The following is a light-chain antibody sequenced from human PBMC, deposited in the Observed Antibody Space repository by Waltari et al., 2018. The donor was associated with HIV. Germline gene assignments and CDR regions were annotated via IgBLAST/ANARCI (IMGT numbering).Light chain of an antibody. V-gene: IGLV2-23*02. CDR3: CSYAGSSTWL. J-gene: IGLJ3*02. CDR1: SSDVGRYNL. Sequence: QSALTQPASVSGSPGQPITISCTGTSSDVGRYNLVSWYQQHPGKAPKPLIYEVSKRPSGASHRFSGYMSDYTASLTISWLQAEDEADYFCCSYAGSSTWLFGGGTKLTVL. CDR2: EVS.